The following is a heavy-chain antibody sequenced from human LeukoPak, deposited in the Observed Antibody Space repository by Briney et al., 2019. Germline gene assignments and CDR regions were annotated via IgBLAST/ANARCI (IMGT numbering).Heavy chain of an antibody. Sequence: PSETLSLTCAVSGYSISSGYYWGWIRQPPGKGLGWIGSIYHSGSTYYNPSLKSRVTISVDTSKNQFSLKLSSVTAADTAVYYCARHLGIAAAGLLYYFDYWGQGTLVTVSS. D-gene: IGHD6-13*01. CDR2: IYHSGST. V-gene: IGHV4-38-2*01. J-gene: IGHJ4*02. CDR1: GYSISSGYY. CDR3: ARHLGIAAAGLLYYFDY.